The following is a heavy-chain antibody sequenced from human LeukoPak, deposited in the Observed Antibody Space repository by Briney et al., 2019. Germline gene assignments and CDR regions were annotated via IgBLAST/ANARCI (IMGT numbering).Heavy chain of an antibody. CDR2: ILYSGTT. CDR3: ARVPIYSPGHYCFDY. J-gene: IGHJ4*02. Sequence: PSETLSLTCTVSGGSISNYYWSWIRQPPGKGLEWIGNILYSGTTNHNPSLKSRVTFSLDTSKNQFSLKLNSVAAADTAVYFCARVPIYSPGHYCFDYWGQGALVTVSS. CDR1: GGSISNYY. D-gene: IGHD1-26*01. V-gene: IGHV4-59*01.